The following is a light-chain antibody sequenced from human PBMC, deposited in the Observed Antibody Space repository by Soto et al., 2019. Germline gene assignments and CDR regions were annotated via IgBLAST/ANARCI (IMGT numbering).Light chain of an antibody. V-gene: IGLV2-14*01. CDR2: EVT. CDR3: SSNTTSRSGV. Sequence: QSVLTQPASVSGSPGQSITISCSGASSDIGDYKYVSWYQQHPGKAPKLMIYEVTNRPSGVSHRFSGSKSGNTASLTISGLQAEDEADYYCSSNTTSRSGVFGGGTQLTVL. CDR1: SSDIGDYKY. J-gene: IGLJ3*02.